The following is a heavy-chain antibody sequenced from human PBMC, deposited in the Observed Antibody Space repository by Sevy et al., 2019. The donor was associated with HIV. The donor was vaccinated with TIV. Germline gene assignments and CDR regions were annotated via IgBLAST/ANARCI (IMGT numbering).Heavy chain of an antibody. Sequence: GGSLRLSCAVSGFSFDSYGMTWVRQAPGKGLEWVSGISGSGTRTYYADSVKGRFIISRDNSKNTLYLQMNSLRSEDTAIYDCAKVGGGHYDPDEIGYYFYYYNMDVWGKGTTVTVSS. J-gene: IGHJ6*03. CDR3: AKVGGGHYDPDEIGYYFYYYNMDV. D-gene: IGHD3-22*01. V-gene: IGHV3-23*01. CDR2: ISGSGTRT. CDR1: GFSFDSYG.